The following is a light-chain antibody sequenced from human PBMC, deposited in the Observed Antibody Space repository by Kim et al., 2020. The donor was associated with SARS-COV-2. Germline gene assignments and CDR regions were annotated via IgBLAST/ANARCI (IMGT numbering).Light chain of an antibody. V-gene: IGKV1-5*01. CDR2: DAS. J-gene: IGKJ1*01. Sequence: ASVGDRVTITGRASQSINSWLAWDQQKPGKAPQVLIYDASNLESGVPPRFSGSGSGTEFTLTINSLQPDDFGTYYCQQYKNYFWTFGQGTKVDIK. CDR1: QSINSW. CDR3: QQYKNYFWT.